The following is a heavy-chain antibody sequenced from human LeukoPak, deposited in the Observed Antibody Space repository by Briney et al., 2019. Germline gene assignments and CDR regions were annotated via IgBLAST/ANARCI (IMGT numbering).Heavy chain of an antibody. CDR2: IPHDGFNP. J-gene: IGHJ4*02. CDR1: GLTFSNYG. Sequence: GGSLRLSCAASGLTFSNYGMHWVRQTPGKGLEWVAVIPHDGFNPYYADSVKGRFTISRDNSKNTLWLQMNSLRAEDTAVYYCAKVKEMYSSGSYYFDYWGQGTLVTVSS. CDR3: AKVKEMYSSGSYYFDY. V-gene: IGHV3-30*18. D-gene: IGHD6-19*01.